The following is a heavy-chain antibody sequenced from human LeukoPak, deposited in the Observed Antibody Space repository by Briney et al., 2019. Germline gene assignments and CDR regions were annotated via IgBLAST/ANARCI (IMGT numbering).Heavy chain of an antibody. CDR1: GFNVGIEY. Sequence: GGSLRLSCAASGFNVGIEYMSWVRQAPWKGLEWISILYTDHTTDYADSVKGRFTISRDNAKNSLYLQMNSLRDEDTAVYYCARDRARDSSGWALYYYYGMHVWGQGTTVTVSS. V-gene: IGHV3-53*01. D-gene: IGHD6-19*01. J-gene: IGHJ6*02. CDR3: ARDRARDSSGWALYYYYGMHV. CDR2: LYTDHTT.